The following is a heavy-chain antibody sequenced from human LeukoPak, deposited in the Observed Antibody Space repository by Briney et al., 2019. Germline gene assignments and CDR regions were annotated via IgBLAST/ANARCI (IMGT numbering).Heavy chain of an antibody. D-gene: IGHD4-17*01. CDR1: GFTFSSCA. CDR3: AKGVTTVRIYYHGMDV. J-gene: IGHJ6*02. CDR2: ISGSGDSR. V-gene: IGHV3-23*01. Sequence: GGSLRLSCAASGFTFSSCAMSWVRQAPGKGLEWVSLISGSGDSRYYADSVKGRFTISRGNAKNTLWLQMNSLRAEDTAVYYCAKGVTTVRIYYHGMDVWGQGTTVTVS.